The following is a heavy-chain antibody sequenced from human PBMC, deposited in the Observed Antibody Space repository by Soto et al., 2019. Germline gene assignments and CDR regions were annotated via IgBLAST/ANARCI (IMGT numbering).Heavy chain of an antibody. V-gene: IGHV3-21*01. CDR1: GFTFSSYS. J-gene: IGHJ4*02. CDR3: AKDLPNMPGEAV. Sequence: GGSLRLSCAASGFTFSSYSMNWVRQAPGKGLEWVSSISSSSTYIYYADSVRGRFTISRDNAKNSLYLQMNSLRAEDTAVYYCAKDLPNMPGEAVWGQGTLVTVSS. D-gene: IGHD3-16*01. CDR2: ISSSSTYI.